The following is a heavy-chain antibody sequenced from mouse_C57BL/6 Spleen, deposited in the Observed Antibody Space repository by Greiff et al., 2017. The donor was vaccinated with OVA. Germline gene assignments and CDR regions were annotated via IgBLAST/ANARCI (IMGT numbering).Heavy chain of an antibody. J-gene: IGHJ1*03. CDR2: ISSGSSTI. Sequence: DVQLVESGGGLVKPGGSLKLSCAASGFTFSDYGMHWVRQAPEKGLEWVAYISSGSSTIYYADTVKGRFTISRDNAKNTLFLQMTSLRSEDTAMYYCARMGEWYFDVWGTGTTVTVSS. CDR1: GFTFSDYG. V-gene: IGHV5-17*01. CDR3: ARMGEWYFDV. D-gene: IGHD4-1*01.